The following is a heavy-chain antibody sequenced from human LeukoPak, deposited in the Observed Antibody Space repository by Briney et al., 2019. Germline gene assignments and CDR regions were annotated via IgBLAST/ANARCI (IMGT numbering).Heavy chain of an antibody. CDR2: IFHTGIT. D-gene: IGHD2-2*02. CDR1: GDSITSYY. CDR3: AKAPPSISTAPDY. J-gene: IGHJ4*02. V-gene: IGHV4-59*01. Sequence: ETLSLTCTVSGDSITSYYWTWIRQPPGKGLEWIGFIFHTGITKYNPSLESRVSISVDTSKKQFSLKLTSVTAADTAIYYCAKAPPSISTAPDYWGQGTLVTVSS.